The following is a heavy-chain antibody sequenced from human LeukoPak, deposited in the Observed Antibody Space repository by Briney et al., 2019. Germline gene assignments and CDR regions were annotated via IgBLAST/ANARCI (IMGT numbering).Heavy chain of an antibody. CDR2: IKSKTDGGTT. CDR1: GFTFSNAW. Sequence: GGSLRLSCAASGFTFSNAWMSWVRQAPGKGLEWVGRIKSKTDGGTTDYAAPVKGRFTILRDDSKNTLYLQMNSLKTEDTAVYYCTTASVGATTDDAFDIWGQGTMVTVSS. D-gene: IGHD1-26*01. J-gene: IGHJ3*02. V-gene: IGHV3-15*01. CDR3: TTASVGATTDDAFDI.